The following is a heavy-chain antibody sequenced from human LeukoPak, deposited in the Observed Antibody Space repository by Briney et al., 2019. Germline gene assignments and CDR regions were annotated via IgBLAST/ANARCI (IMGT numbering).Heavy chain of an antibody. D-gene: IGHD3-22*01. V-gene: IGHV4-61*01. Sequence: PSETLSLTCAVSGGSVNRGTFFWTWIRKPPGKGLEWIGYISNSGSTNYHPSLKSRVTISSDTSKTQFTLKLTSVTAAVTAVYYCARSPSGYRFDSWGQGTLVIVSS. CDR1: GGSVNRGTFF. J-gene: IGHJ4*02. CDR2: ISNSGST. CDR3: ARSPSGYRFDS.